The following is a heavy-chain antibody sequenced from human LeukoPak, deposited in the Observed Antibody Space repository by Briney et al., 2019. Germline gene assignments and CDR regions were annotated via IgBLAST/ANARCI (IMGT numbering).Heavy chain of an antibody. Sequence: SETLSLTCTVSGGSISSSSYYWGRIRQPPGKGLEWIGSIYYSGGTYYNPSLKSRVTISVDTSKNQFSLKLSSVTAADTAVYDCARRRVIEDYGDYRFDYWGQGTLVTVSS. V-gene: IGHV4-39*01. D-gene: IGHD4-17*01. CDR1: GGSISSSSYY. CDR2: IYYSGGT. J-gene: IGHJ4*02. CDR3: ARRRVIEDYGDYRFDY.